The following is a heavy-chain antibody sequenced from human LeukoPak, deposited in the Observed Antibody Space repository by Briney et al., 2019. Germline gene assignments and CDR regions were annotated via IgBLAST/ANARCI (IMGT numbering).Heavy chain of an antibody. Sequence: SETLSLTRTVSGGSISSYFWSWIRQPPGEGLEYIGYIYYSGSTNYNPSLKSRVTISVDTSKNQFSLKLSSVTAADAAVYYCARDSTMVRGAIGLDYWGQGTLVTVSS. CDR3: ARDSTMVRGAIGLDY. D-gene: IGHD3-10*01. CDR1: GGSISSYF. J-gene: IGHJ4*02. V-gene: IGHV4-59*01. CDR2: IYYSGST.